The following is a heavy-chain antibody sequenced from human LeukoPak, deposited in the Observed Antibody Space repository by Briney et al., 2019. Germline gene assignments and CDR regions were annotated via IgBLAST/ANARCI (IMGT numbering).Heavy chain of an antibody. Sequence: GGSLRLSCAASGFTFSSYSMNWVRQAPGKGLEWVSSISSSSSYIYYADSVKGRFTISRDNAKNSLHLQMNSLRAEDTAVYYCARGGTYYYDSSGYSWFDPWGQGTLVTVSS. D-gene: IGHD3-22*01. CDR1: GFTFSSYS. CDR2: ISSSSSYI. J-gene: IGHJ5*02. CDR3: ARGGTYYYDSSGYSWFDP. V-gene: IGHV3-21*01.